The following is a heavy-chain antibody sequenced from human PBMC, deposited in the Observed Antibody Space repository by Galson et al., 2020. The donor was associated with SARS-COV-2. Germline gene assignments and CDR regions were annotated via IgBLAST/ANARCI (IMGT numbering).Heavy chain of an antibody. J-gene: IGHJ6*02. D-gene: IGHD5-18*01. CDR2: VKSKTHDGTT. Sequence: GGSLRLSCAASGFTFSNAWMSWVRQAPGKGLEWVGRVKSKTHDGTTNYAAPVRGRFTISRDDSENTLYLQMNSLKTEDTAVYYCTTARGYSARMDVWGQGTTVTVSS. CDR1: GFTFSNAW. CDR3: TTARGYSARMDV. V-gene: IGHV3-15*05.